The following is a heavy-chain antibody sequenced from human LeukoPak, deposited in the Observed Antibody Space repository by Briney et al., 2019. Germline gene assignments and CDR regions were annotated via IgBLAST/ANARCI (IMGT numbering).Heavy chain of an antibody. CDR2: IYPGDFDT. D-gene: IGHD5-12*01. J-gene: IGHJ4*02. CDR1: GYSFTSYW. CDR3: ARQFSGHDRDY. V-gene: IGHV5-51*01. Sequence: SGESLKISCKGSGYSFTSYWIGWVRQMPGKGLEWMGIIYPGDFDTRYSPSFQGQVTISADKSINTAYLQWSSLKASDTAIYYCARQFSGHDRDYWGQGTLVTVSS.